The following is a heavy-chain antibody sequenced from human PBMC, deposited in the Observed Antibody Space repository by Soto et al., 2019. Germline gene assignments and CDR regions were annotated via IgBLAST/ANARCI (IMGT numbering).Heavy chain of an antibody. V-gene: IGHV3-21*01. D-gene: IGHD6-6*01. J-gene: IGHJ4*02. CDR1: GFTFSSYS. CDR3: ARVGGQLVPGVDY. Sequence: EVQLVESGGGLVKPGGSLRLSCAASGFTFSSYSMNWVRQAPGKGLEWVSSISSSSSYIYYADSVKGRFTISRDNAKNSLYLPMNSLRAEDTAVYYCARVGGQLVPGVDYWVQGTLVTVSS. CDR2: ISSSSSYI.